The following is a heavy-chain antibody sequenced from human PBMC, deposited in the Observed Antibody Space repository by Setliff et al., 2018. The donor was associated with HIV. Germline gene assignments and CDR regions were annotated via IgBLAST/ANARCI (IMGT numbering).Heavy chain of an antibody. D-gene: IGHD1-26*01. V-gene: IGHV1-18*01. CDR3: SRGPKYIIPTSNWFDS. Sequence: ASVKVSCKTSGYIFNAYAITWVRQAPGQGPEWIGWISPYNGDKKYAQNFQGRLTVTIDASTTTAYMELSSLRPDDTAVYYCSRGPKYIIPTSNWFDSWGQGTPVTVSS. J-gene: IGHJ5*01. CDR1: GYIFNAYA. CDR2: ISPYNGDK.